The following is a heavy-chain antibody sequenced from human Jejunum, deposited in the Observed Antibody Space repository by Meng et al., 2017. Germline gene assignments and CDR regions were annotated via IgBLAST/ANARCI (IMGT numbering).Heavy chain of an antibody. D-gene: IGHD2-21*02. J-gene: IGHJ5*02. Sequence: QLQVQESGPGLVKPSETLSLTCTVSGGSINTNTYYWYWIRQPPGKGMEWIGSVYYTGRTFYNPSLKSRVTISLDTSKNQFSLNLRSVAAADTAVYYCARAKVTPMGYWFDPWGQGTLVTVSS. CDR2: VYYTGRT. CDR3: ARAKVTPMGYWFDP. V-gene: IGHV4-39*01. CDR1: GGSINTNTYY.